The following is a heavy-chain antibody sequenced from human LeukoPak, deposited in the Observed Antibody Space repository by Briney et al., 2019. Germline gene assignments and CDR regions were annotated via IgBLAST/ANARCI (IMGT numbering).Heavy chain of an antibody. CDR1: GFTVSNNY. Sequence: GGSLRLACVASGFTVSNNYMSWVRQAPGKGLEWVSVIYSCGGTFYADSVKGRFTISRDNSKNTLYLQMNSLRAEDTAVYYCARSGGIVLMVYADYWGQGTLVTVSS. D-gene: IGHD2-8*01. J-gene: IGHJ4*02. V-gene: IGHV3-66*03. CDR2: IYSCGGT. CDR3: ARSGGIVLMVYADY.